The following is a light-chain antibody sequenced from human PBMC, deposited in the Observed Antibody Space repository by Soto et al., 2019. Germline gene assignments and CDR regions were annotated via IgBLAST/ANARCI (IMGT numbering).Light chain of an antibody. J-gene: IGLJ1*01. Sequence: QSVLTQPPSVSGAPGQKVTISCTGGSSNIGAGYDVNWYQQLPGTAPKLLISGISDRPSGVPDRFSGSKSGTSASLAITGLQAEDETDYYCNSYVAGSNVFGTGTKLTVL. CDR3: NSYVAGSNV. CDR2: GIS. CDR1: SSNIGAGYD. V-gene: IGLV1-40*01.